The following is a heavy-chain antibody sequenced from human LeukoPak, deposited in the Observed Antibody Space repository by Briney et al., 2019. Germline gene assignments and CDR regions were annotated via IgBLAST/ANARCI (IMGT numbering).Heavy chain of an antibody. CDR2: ISAYNGNT. CDR1: GYTFTSYG. Sequence: ASAKVSCKASGYTFTSYGISWVRQAPGPGREGMGWISAYNGNTNYAQKLQGRVTMTTDTSTSTAYMELRSLRSDDTAVYYCARDHRGGAYCGGDCADFDYWGQGTLVTVSS. J-gene: IGHJ4*02. V-gene: IGHV1-18*01. D-gene: IGHD2-21*02. CDR3: ARDHRGGAYCGGDCADFDY.